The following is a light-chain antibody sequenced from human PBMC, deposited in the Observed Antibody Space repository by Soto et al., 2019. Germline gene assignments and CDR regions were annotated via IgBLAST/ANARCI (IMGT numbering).Light chain of an antibody. J-gene: IGKJ4*01. Sequence: DMAMTQSPSSLSASVGDKVTITCRASQSISNYLNWYQHKPGKDPKLLIYASSSLQSGVPTRLSGSASGTYYTLTINSLAPEDFGPYYCQQCYGTPPTFGGGTKIEFK. CDR1: QSISNY. CDR3: QQCYGTPPT. V-gene: IGKV1-39*01. CDR2: ASS.